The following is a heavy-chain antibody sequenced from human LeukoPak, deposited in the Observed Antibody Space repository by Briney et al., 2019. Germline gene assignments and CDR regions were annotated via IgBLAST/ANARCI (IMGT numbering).Heavy chain of an antibody. Sequence: PSETLSLTCAVYGGSFSGYYWSWIRQPPGKGLEWIGEINHSGSTNYNPSLKSRVTISVDTSKNQFSLKLSSVTAADTAVYYCARHPRYYYYYYMDVWGKGTTVTISS. V-gene: IGHV4-34*01. CDR3: ARHPRYYYYYYMDV. J-gene: IGHJ6*03. CDR1: GGSFSGYY. CDR2: INHSGST.